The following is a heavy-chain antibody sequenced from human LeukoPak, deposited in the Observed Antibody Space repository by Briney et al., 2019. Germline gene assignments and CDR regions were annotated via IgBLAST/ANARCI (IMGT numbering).Heavy chain of an antibody. D-gene: IGHD5-24*01. V-gene: IGHV3-30-3*01. CDR3: ARDSLKNGYNYDYFDY. Sequence: GRSLRLSCAACGFTFITYAMHWVRQAPGKGLEWVAVISYDGSNEYYVDSAKGRFTISRDNSKNILYLQMNSLTAEDTAVYYCARDSLKNGYNYDYFDYWGQGTLVTVSS. J-gene: IGHJ4*02. CDR1: GFTFITYA. CDR2: ISYDGSNE.